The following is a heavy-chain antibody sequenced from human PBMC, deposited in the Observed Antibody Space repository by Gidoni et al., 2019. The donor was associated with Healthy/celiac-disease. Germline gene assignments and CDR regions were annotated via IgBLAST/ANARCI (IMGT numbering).Heavy chain of an antibody. V-gene: IGHV4-39*01. CDR2: IYYSGST. D-gene: IGHD3-22*01. CDR3: ARRLAYYYDSSGSYFDY. Sequence: QLQLQESGPGLVKPSETLSLTCTVSCGSLSSSSYYWGWIRQPPGKGLEWIGSIYYSGSTYYNPSLKSRVTISVDTSKNQFSLKLSAVTAADTAVYYCARRLAYYYDSSGSYFDYWGQGTLVTVSS. CDR1: CGSLSSSSYY. J-gene: IGHJ4*02.